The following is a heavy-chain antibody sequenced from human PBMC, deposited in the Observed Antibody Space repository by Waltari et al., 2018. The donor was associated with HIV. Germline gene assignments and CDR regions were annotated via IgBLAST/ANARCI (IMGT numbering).Heavy chain of an antibody. CDR3: ARVPSPTVTTGYYYYGMDV. CDR2: IYTSGIT. V-gene: IGHV4-4*07. CDR1: GGSIRSYY. D-gene: IGHD4-17*01. Sequence: QVQLQESGPGLLKPSETLSLTCTVPGGSIRSYYWSWIRQPAGKGLEWIGRIYTSGITNYNPSLKSRVTMSVDTSKNLFSLKLSSVTAADTAVYYCARVPSPTVTTGYYYYGMDVWGQGTTVTVSS. J-gene: IGHJ6*02.